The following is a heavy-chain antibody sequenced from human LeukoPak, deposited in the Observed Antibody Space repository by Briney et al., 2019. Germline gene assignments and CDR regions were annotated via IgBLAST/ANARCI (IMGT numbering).Heavy chain of an antibody. Sequence: GGSLRLSCAASGFTFNTYAMNWVRQAPGKGLDWVSVISGSGGFTNHADSVKGRFTISRDNSKSTLYMQMNSLRVEDTAVYYCAKAASGNYIDGFDIWGQGTMVTVSS. CDR3: AKAASGNYIDGFDI. CDR2: ISGSGGFT. D-gene: IGHD1-7*01. CDR1: GFTFNTYA. J-gene: IGHJ3*02. V-gene: IGHV3-23*01.